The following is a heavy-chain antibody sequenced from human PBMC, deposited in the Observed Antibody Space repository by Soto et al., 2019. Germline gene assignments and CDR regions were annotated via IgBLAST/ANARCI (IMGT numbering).Heavy chain of an antibody. V-gene: IGHV3-43*01. CDR2: ISWDGGST. D-gene: IGHD6-6*01. CDR1: GFTFDDYT. Sequence: GGSLRLSCAASGFTFDDYTMHWVRQAPGKGLEWVSLISWDGGSTYYADSVKGRFTISRDNSKNSLYLQMNSLRTEDTALYYCAKSFSRSYGMDVRGQGTTVTVSS. CDR3: AKSFSRSYGMDV. J-gene: IGHJ6*02.